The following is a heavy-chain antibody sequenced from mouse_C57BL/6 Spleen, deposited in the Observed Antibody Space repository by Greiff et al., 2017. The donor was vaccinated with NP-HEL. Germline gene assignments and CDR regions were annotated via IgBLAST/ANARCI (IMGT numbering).Heavy chain of an antibody. J-gene: IGHJ1*03. CDR3: ARSSTGTDWYFDV. V-gene: IGHV1-64*01. Sequence: QVQLQQPGAELVKPGASVKLSCKASGYTFTSYWMHWVKQRPGQGLEWIGMIHPNSGSTNYNEKFKSKATLTVVKSSSTAYMQLSSLTSEDSAVYYCARSSTGTDWYFDVWGTGTTVTVSS. D-gene: IGHD4-1*01. CDR1: GYTFTSYW. CDR2: IHPNSGST.